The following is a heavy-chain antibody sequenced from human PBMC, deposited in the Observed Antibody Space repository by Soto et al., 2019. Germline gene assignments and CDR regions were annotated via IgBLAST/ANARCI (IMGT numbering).Heavy chain of an antibody. V-gene: IGHV1-69*01. CDR1: GGTFSSDA. CDR3: ARAIHGYNYRVDF. CDR2: ITPVFESP. D-gene: IGHD5-18*01. Sequence: VQLLQSGAEVKQPGSSVKVACKISGGTFSSDAISWVRQAPGQGLEWMGGITPVFESPNYAQKFQGRVTITADESTGTAFMELSSLRSEDTAVYYCARAIHGYNYRVDFWDQGTTVTVSS. J-gene: IGHJ6*02.